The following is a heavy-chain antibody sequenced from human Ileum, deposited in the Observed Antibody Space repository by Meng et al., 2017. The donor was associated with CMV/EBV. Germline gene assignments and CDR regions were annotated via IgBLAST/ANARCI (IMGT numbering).Heavy chain of an antibody. CDR1: GYTFGSQD. CDR2: INSYNGDT. V-gene: IGHV1-18*01. Sequence: VHLGQSGAEVKYSGDCVKVSCQASGYTFGSQDFTWVRQAPGQGLEWMGWINSYNGDTNYAQKFQGRVTMTTDTSTSTAYMELNSLKSDDTAVYYCARGIDYWGQGTLVTVSS. J-gene: IGHJ4*02. CDR3: ARGIDY.